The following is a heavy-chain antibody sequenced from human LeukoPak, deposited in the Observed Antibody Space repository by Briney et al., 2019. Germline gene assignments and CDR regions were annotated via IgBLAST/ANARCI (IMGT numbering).Heavy chain of an antibody. CDR3: ARKSCSSTSCYSHFDY. CDR1: GFTFSSYA. CDR2: ISYDGSNK. J-gene: IGHJ4*02. V-gene: IGHV3-30*04. Sequence: GGSLRLSCAASGFTFSSYAMHWVRQAPGKGLEWVAVISYDGSNKYYADSVKGRFTISRDNSKNTLYLQMNSLRAEDTAVYYYARKSCSSTSCYSHFDYWGQGTLVTVSS. D-gene: IGHD2-2*01.